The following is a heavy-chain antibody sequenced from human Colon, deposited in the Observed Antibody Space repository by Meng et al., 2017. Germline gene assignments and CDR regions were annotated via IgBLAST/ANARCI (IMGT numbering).Heavy chain of an antibody. Sequence: QVQLVQSGAEVKKPGASVKVSCKTSGYTFTRYPIHWVRQAPGLRLEWMGLISAGNGNTKYSQKFQGRVTITRDTSASTSYTEFSGLTSEDMAVYYCARGEEGDTWGQGTLVTVSS. V-gene: IGHV1-3*01. D-gene: IGHD3-10*01. CDR1: GYTFTRYP. CDR3: ARGEEGDT. CDR2: ISAGNGNT. J-gene: IGHJ4*02.